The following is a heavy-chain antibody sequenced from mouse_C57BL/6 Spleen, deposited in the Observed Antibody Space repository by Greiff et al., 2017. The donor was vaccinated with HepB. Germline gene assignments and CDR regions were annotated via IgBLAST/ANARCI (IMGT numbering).Heavy chain of an antibody. J-gene: IGHJ3*01. CDR1: GYAFTNYL. CDR2: INPGSGGT. D-gene: IGHD1-1*01. CDR3: ARSVELQPPWFAY. V-gene: IGHV1-54*01. Sequence: QVQLQQSGAELVRPGTSVKVSCKASGYAFTNYLIEWVKQRPGQGLEWIGVINPGSGGTNYNEKFKGKATLTADKSSSTAYMQLSSLTSEDSAVYFCARSVELQPPWFAYWGQGTLVTVSA.